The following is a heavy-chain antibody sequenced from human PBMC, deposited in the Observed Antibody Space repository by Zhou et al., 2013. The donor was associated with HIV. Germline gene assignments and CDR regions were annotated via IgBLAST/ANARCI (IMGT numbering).Heavy chain of an antibody. CDR3: ATSLKPAAIPAFDI. CDR1: GGTFSSYA. CDR2: IIPIFGTA. J-gene: IGHJ3*02. Sequence: QVQLVQSGAEVKKPGSSVKVSCKASGGTFSSYAISWVRQAPGQGLEWMGGIIPIFGTANYAQKFQGRVTITTDESTSTAYMELRSLRSDDTAVYYCATSLKPAAIPAFDIWGQGTMVTVSS. D-gene: IGHD2-2*02. V-gene: IGHV1-69*05.